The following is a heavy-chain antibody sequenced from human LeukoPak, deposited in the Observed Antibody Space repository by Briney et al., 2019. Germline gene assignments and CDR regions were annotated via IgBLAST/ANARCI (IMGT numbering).Heavy chain of an antibody. CDR3: AVAPGDY. D-gene: IGHD2-21*01. Sequence: ASVRVSCKASGYTFTGYYMHWVRQAPGQGLEWMGWINPNTGDSNYTQKFQGRVTMTRDTSITTVYMEISRLTSDDTALFYCAVAPGDYWGQGTLVTVSS. V-gene: IGHV1-2*02. CDR1: GYTFTGYY. CDR2: INPNTGDS. J-gene: IGHJ4*02.